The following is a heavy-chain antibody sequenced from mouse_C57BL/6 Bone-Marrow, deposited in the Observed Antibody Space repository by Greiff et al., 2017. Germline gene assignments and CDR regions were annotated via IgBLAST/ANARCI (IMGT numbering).Heavy chain of an antibody. CDR2: IDPSDSYT. J-gene: IGHJ2*01. CDR1: GYTFTSYW. Sequence: QVQLQQSGAELVKPGASVKLSCKASGYTFTSYWMQWVKQRPGQGLEWIGEIDPSDSYTNYNQKFKGKATLTVDTSSSTAYMQLNSLTSEDSAVYYCARRGWDDYWGQGTTLTVSS. D-gene: IGHD4-1*01. CDR3: ARRGWDDY. V-gene: IGHV1-50*01.